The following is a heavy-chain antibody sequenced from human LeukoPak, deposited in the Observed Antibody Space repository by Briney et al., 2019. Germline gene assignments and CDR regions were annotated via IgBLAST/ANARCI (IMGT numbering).Heavy chain of an antibody. D-gene: IGHD6-19*01. J-gene: IGHJ4*02. CDR1: GGSISSYY. V-gene: IGHV4-59*12. Sequence: SETLSLTCTVSGGSISSYYWSWMRQPPGKGLEWIGYIYYSGSTNYNPSLKSRVTISVDTSKNQFSLKLSSVTAADTAVYYCARGGSSGPDYWGQGTLVTVSS. CDR2: IYYSGST. CDR3: ARGGSSGPDY.